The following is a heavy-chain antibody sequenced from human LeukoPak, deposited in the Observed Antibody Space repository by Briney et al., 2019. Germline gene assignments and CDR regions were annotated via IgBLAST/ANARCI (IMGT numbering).Heavy chain of an antibody. CDR2: IGGSGTRT. Sequence: PGGSLRLSCSASGFTFTTYGMNWVRQAPGKGLEWVSGIGGSGTRTYYADSVKGRFTISRDNSKNTLYLQMNSLRAEDTAVYYCARDLGGERRFDYWGQGTLVTVSS. CDR3: ARDLGGERRFDY. J-gene: IGHJ4*02. V-gene: IGHV3-23*01. CDR1: GFTFTTYG. D-gene: IGHD1-1*01.